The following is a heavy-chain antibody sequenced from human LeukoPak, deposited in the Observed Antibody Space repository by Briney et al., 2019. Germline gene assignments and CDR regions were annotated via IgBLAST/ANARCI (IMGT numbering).Heavy chain of an antibody. CDR1: GFTFSSYA. V-gene: IGHV3-64D*09. J-gene: IGHJ4*02. D-gene: IGHD2-2*01. CDR3: VKGFCSSTSCYPDY. CDR2: ISSNGGST. Sequence: GGSLRLSCSASGFTFSSYAMHWVRQTPGKGLEYISAISSNGGSTYYADSVKGRFTISRDNSKNTLYLQMSSLRTEDTAVYYCVKGFCSSTSCYPDYWGQGTLVTVSS.